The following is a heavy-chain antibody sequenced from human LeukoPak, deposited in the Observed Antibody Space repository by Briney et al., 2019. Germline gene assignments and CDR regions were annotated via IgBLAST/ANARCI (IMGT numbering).Heavy chain of an antibody. D-gene: IGHD2-2*01. J-gene: IGHJ4*02. CDR1: GGSFSDYH. CDR3: ARLWRCSTSCYFDY. V-gene: IGHV4-34*01. CDR2: INHRGGT. Sequence: PSETLSLTCAVYGGSFSDYHWSWIRQPPGKGLERIGEINHRGGTNYNPSLKSRVTISVDTSKKQFSLKVTSVTAADTAVYYCARLWRCSTSCYFDYWGQGTLVTVSS.